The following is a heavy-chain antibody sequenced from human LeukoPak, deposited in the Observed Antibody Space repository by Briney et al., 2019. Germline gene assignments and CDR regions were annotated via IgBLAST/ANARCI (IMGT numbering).Heavy chain of an antibody. CDR3: ARIPDYYDSSGYYPEYFQH. CDR1: GYTFTAYY. J-gene: IGHJ1*01. Sequence: ASVKVSCKASGYTFTAYYLHWVRQAPGQGLEWMGWINPNSGGTNFVQKFQGRVTMTRDTSINTAYMELRRLRSDDTAVYYCARIPDYYDSSGYYPEYFQHWGQGTLVTVSS. V-gene: IGHV1-2*02. CDR2: INPNSGGT. D-gene: IGHD3-22*01.